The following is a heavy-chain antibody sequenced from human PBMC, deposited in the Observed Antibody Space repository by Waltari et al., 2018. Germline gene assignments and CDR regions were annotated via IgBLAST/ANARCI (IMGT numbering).Heavy chain of an antibody. J-gene: IGHJ4*02. V-gene: IGHV1-2*02. CDR2: FSPNNGDN. CDR1: GYTFTGYY. CDR3: ARDGPGAGNDDFDY. Sequence: QVQLAQSGAEEKKPGASVTVSCKASGYTFTGYYIHWVRQAPGQGLEWMRWFSPNNGDNKYAQKFQGRVTMTRDTSINTAYMELSSLTSDDTAVYYCARDGPGAGNDDFDYWGQGTLVSVSS. D-gene: IGHD3-10*01.